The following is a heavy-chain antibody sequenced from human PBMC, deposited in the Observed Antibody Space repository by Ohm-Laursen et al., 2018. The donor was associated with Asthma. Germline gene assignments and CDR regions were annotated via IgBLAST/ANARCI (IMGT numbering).Heavy chain of an antibody. J-gene: IGHJ6*02. D-gene: IGHD1-1*01. CDR2: ITSYSSTT. V-gene: IGHV3-48*01. CDR3: AGRTTSAGFDV. CDR1: GFTFSSYS. Sequence: SLRLSCTASGFTFSSYSMNWVRQAPGKGLEWVSYITSYSSTTYYADSVKGRFTISRDNAKNSLYLQMNSLRAQDTAVYYCAGRTTSAGFDVWGQGTTVTVSS.